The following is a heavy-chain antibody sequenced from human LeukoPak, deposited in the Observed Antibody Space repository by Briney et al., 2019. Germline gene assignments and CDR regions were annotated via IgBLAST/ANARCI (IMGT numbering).Heavy chain of an antibody. CDR3: AIVYAVPDKRNALDM. Sequence: GRSLRLSCAASGFTFTDYTMHWVRQAPGKGLEWVSGISWNSGSIGYADSVKGRFTISRDNAKNTLCLQMNSLRAEDTAVYYCAIVYAVPDKRNALDMWGQGTMVTVSS. V-gene: IGHV3-9*01. CDR2: ISWNSGSI. CDR1: GFTFTDYT. J-gene: IGHJ3*02. D-gene: IGHD6-19*01.